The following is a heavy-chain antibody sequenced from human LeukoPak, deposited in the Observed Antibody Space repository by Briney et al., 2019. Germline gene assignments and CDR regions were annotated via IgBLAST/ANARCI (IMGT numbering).Heavy chain of an antibody. J-gene: IGHJ4*02. CDR2: TSDRGDYT. Sequence: GGSLRLSCAASGFTFTSYSMSWVRQAPGKGLEWVPGTSDRGDYTYYADSVKGRFTISRDSSKNTLFLQMNSLRAEDTALYFCARKAQYNGHYPLDYWGQGTLVTVSS. CDR1: GFTFTSYS. CDR3: ARKAQYNGHYPLDY. D-gene: IGHD1-7*01. V-gene: IGHV3-23*01.